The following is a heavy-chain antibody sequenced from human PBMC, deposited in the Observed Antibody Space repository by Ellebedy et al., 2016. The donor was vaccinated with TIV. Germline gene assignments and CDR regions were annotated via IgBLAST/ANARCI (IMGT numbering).Heavy chain of an antibody. CDR3: ARGGPTDPFDY. CDR1: GGSFSGYY. Sequence: MPSETLSLTCAVYGGSFSGYYWSWIRQPPGKGLEWIGEINHSGSTNYNPSLKSRVTISVDTSKNQFSLKLSSVTAADTAVYYCARGGPTDPFDYWGQGTLVTVSS. V-gene: IGHV4-34*01. J-gene: IGHJ4*02. CDR2: INHSGST.